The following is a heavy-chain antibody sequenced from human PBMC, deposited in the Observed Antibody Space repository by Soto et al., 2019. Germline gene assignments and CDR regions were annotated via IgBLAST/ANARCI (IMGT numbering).Heavy chain of an antibody. D-gene: IGHD6-19*01. CDR3: ARDCTGWYYYDY. V-gene: IGHV4-59*01. CDR1: GGSITSFY. J-gene: IGHJ4*02. Sequence: SETLSLTCTVSGGSITSFYWSWIRQTPGKGLEWIGHISYTGSTNYNPSLKSRVTIAVDTSKNQFSLNLTSVTAADTAVYYCARDCTGWYYYDYRGQRPPVPAPS. CDR2: ISYTGST.